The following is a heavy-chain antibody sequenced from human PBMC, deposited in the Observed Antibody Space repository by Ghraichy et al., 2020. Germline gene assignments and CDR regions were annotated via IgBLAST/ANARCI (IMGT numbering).Heavy chain of an antibody. CDR1: GGSVSSGSYY. D-gene: IGHD4-17*01. Sequence: SETLSLTCTVSGGSVSSGSYYWSWIRQPPGKGLEWIGYIYYSGSTNYNPSLKSRVTISVDTSKNQFSLKLSSVTAADTAVYYCARVPYGDGYYYYYYGMDVWGQGTTVTVSS. CDR3: ARVPYGDGYYYYYYGMDV. V-gene: IGHV4-61*01. CDR2: IYYSGST. J-gene: IGHJ6*02.